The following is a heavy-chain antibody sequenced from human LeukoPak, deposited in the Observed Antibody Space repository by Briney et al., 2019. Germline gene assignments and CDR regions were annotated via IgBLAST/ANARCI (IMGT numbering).Heavy chain of an antibody. Sequence: SGTLSLTCAVYGGSFSGYYWSWIRQPPGKGLEWIGEINHSGSTNYNPSLKSRVTISVDTSKNQFSLKLSSVTAADTAVYYCARLLRGYSYGSRYYYYMDVWGKGTTVTVSS. J-gene: IGHJ6*03. CDR3: ARLLRGYSYGSRYYYYMDV. D-gene: IGHD5-18*01. CDR1: GGSFSGYY. CDR2: INHSGST. V-gene: IGHV4-34*01.